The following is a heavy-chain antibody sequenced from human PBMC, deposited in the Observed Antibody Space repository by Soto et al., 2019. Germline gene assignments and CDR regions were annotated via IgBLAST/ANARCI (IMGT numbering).Heavy chain of an antibody. CDR2: INPNSGGT. CDR3: ARGLNGYLHYFDY. Sequence: ASVKVSCKASGYTFTGYYMHWGRPAPGQGLEWMGWINPNSGGTNYAQKFQGWVTMTRDTSISTAYMELSSLRSEDTAVYYCARGLNGYLHYFDYWGQGTPVTVSS. CDR1: GYTFTGYY. J-gene: IGHJ4*02. V-gene: IGHV1-2*04. D-gene: IGHD5-18*01.